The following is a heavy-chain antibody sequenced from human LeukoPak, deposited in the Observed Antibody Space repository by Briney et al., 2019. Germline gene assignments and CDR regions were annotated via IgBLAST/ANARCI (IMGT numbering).Heavy chain of an antibody. Sequence: GASVKVSCKASGYTFTSYDIHWVRQATGQGLEWVGWMNPNSGNTGYAKKSQGRVTMTRNTSISTAYMELSSLRSEDTAVYYCARGHREYCSSTSCYRTGSWFDPWGQGTLVTVSS. CDR1: GYTFTSYD. J-gene: IGHJ5*02. CDR2: MNPNSGNT. V-gene: IGHV1-8*01. D-gene: IGHD2-2*02. CDR3: ARGHREYCSSTSCYRTGSWFDP.